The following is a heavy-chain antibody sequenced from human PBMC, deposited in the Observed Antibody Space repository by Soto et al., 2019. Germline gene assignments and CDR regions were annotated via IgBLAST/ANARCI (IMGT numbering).Heavy chain of an antibody. CDR1: GGTFSSYA. D-gene: IGHD2-2*01. Sequence: QVQLVQSGAEVKKPGSSVKVSCKASGGTFSSYAISWVRQAPGQGLEWMGGIIPIFGTANYAQKFQGRVTITADESTSTAYMELSSLRSEDTAVYYSARGFYCSSTSCYAFDIWGQGTMVTVSS. J-gene: IGHJ3*02. CDR2: IIPIFGTA. CDR3: ARGFYCSSTSCYAFDI. V-gene: IGHV1-69*01.